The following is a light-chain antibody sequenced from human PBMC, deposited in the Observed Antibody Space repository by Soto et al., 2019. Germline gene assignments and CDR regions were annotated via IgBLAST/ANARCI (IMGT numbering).Light chain of an antibody. CDR2: DAS. CDR3: QQYNSYSAT. Sequence: DIQMTQSPSTLSASVGDRVTITCRASQSISIWLAWYQQKPGKAPKLLIYDASSLKSGVPSRFSGSGSGTECTLTICSLQPDDLATYYCQQYNSYSATFGQGTKVEIK. V-gene: IGKV1-5*01. CDR1: QSISIW. J-gene: IGKJ1*01.